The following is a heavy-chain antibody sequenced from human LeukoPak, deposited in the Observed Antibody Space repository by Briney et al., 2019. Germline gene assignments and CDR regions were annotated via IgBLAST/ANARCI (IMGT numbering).Heavy chain of an antibody. D-gene: IGHD6-19*01. J-gene: IGHJ4*02. CDR3: AKDIAQWLVRCGFDY. CDR2: ISGSGGST. Sequence: PGGSLRLSCAASGFTFSSYAMSWVRQAPEKGLEWVSAISGSGGSTYYADSVKGRFTISRDNSKNTLYLQMNSLRAEDTAVYYCAKDIAQWLVRCGFDYWGQGTLVTVSS. CDR1: GFTFSSYA. V-gene: IGHV3-23*01.